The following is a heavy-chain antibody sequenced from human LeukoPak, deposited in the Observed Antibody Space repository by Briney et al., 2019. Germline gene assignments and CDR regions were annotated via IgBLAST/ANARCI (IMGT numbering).Heavy chain of an antibody. CDR3: AREASIVGAIDY. Sequence: SETLSLTCTVSGGSISSYYWSWIRQPAGKGLEWIGRIYTSGSTNYNPSLKSRVTISVDTSKNQFSLKLSSVTAADTAVYYCAREASIVGAIDYWGQGTLVTVSS. D-gene: IGHD1-26*01. CDR1: GGSISSYY. J-gene: IGHJ4*02. CDR2: IYTSGST. V-gene: IGHV4-4*07.